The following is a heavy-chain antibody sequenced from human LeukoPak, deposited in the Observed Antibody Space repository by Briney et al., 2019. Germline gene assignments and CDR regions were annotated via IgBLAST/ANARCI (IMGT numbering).Heavy chain of an antibody. CDR3: ARGIDIVASDY. CDR2: ISTYNGNT. J-gene: IGHJ4*02. D-gene: IGHD5-12*01. Sequence: ASVKVSCKASGYTFTGYYMHWVRQAPGQGLEWMGWISTYNGNTNYAQKLQGRVTMTRDTSISTAYMELSRLRSDDTAVYYCARGIDIVASDYWGQGTLVTVSS. CDR1: GYTFTGYY. V-gene: IGHV1-2*02.